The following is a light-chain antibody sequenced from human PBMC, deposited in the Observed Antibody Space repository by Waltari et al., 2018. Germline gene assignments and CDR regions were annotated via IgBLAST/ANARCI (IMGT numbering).Light chain of an antibody. V-gene: IGKV3-20*01. CDR2: GAS. J-gene: IGKJ1*01. Sequence: EIVLTQSPGTLSLSPGERATLSCRASQSVTSSYLAWYLQKPGQAPRLLIYGASSRATGIPDRFRGSGSGTDFTLTISRLEPEDFAVYYCHQYGTSPETFGQGTKVEIK. CDR3: HQYGTSPET. CDR1: QSVTSSY.